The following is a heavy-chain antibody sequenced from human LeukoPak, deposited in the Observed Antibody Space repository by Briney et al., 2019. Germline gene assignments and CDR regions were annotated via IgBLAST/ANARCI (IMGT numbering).Heavy chain of an antibody. V-gene: IGHV3-23*01. Sequence: GGSPRLSCAASGFTFSSYAMSWVRQAPGKGLEWVSAISGSGGSTYYADSVKGRFTISRDNAKNSLHLQMNSLRAEDTAVYYCATDSPYDYWGQGTLVTVSS. CDR3: ATDSPYDY. J-gene: IGHJ4*02. CDR2: ISGSGGST. D-gene: IGHD2-15*01. CDR1: GFTFSSYA.